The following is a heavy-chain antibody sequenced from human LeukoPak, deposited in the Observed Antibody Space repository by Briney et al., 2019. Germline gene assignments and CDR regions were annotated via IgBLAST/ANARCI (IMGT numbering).Heavy chain of an antibody. D-gene: IGHD2-2*01. J-gene: IGHJ4*02. CDR2: INPNTGGT. CDR3: ARVTMGGYCSSTSCPPFDY. Sequence: GASVKVSCKASGYTFTGYYMHWVRQAPGQGLEWMGWINPNTGGTNYAQKFQGRVTMTRDTSISTAYMELSRLRSDDTAVYYCARVTMGGYCSSTSCPPFDYWGQGTLVTVSS. CDR1: GYTFTGYY. V-gene: IGHV1-2*02.